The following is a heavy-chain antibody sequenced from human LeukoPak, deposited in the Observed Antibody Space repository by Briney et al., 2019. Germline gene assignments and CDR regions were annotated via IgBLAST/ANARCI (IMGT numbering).Heavy chain of an antibody. J-gene: IGHJ4*02. CDR2: INHSGYT. CDR1: GVSFNDYC. D-gene: IGHD4-17*01. V-gene: IGHV4-34*01. Sequence: PSETLSLSCAVSGVSFNDYCWSWVRQTPGKGLEWIGEINHSGYTNDSPSLKSRVTLSIDTSRKQFSLNLRSVTVADTGIYYCARMTTGHDYWGQGTLVTVSS. CDR3: ARMTTGHDY.